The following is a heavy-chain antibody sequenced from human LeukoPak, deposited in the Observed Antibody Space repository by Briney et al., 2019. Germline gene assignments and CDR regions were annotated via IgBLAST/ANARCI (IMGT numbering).Heavy chain of an antibody. J-gene: IGHJ2*01. CDR1: GGSISSYF. CDR2: IYYSGST. CDR3: ARDRGGYSGYWYFDL. D-gene: IGHD5-24*01. V-gene: IGHV4-59*01. Sequence: SETLSLTCTVSGGSISSYFWSWIRQPPGKGLEWIGYIYYSGSTNYNPSLKSRVTISVDTSKNQFSLKLSSVTAADTAVYYCARDRGGYSGYWYFDLWGRGTLVTVSS.